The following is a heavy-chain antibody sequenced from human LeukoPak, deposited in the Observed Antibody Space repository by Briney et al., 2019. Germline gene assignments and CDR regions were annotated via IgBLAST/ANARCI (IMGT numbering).Heavy chain of an antibody. CDR1: GGSFSGYY. V-gene: IGHV4-34*01. Sequence: SETLSLTCAVYGGSFSGYYWSWIRQPPGKGLEWIGEINHSGSTNYNPSLKSRVTISVDTSKNQFSLKLSSVTAADTAVYYCARVFALYYYDSSGHFDYWGQGTLVTVSS. CDR3: ARVFALYYYDSSGHFDY. CDR2: INHSGST. J-gene: IGHJ4*02. D-gene: IGHD3-22*01.